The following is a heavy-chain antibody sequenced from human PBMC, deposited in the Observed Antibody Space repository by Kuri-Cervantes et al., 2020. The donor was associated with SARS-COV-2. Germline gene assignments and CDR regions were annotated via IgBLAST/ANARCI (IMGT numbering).Heavy chain of an antibody. CDR2: IIPTLGIA. V-gene: IGHV1-69*04. Sequence: SVKVSCKASGGTFNSYTISWVRQAPGQGLEWMGRIIPTLGIANYAQKFQGRVTITADKSTSTAYMELSSLRSEDTAVYYCARELLAAAGSHAFDIWGQGTMVTVSS. CDR1: GGTFNSYT. CDR3: ARELLAAAGSHAFDI. D-gene: IGHD6-13*01. J-gene: IGHJ3*02.